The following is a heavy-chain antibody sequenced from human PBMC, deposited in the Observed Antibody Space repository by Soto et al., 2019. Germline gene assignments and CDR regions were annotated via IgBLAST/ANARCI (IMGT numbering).Heavy chain of an antibody. CDR2: IYYSGST. J-gene: IGHJ4*02. V-gene: IGHV4-59*08. Sequence: SETLSLTCTVSGGSISSYYWSWIRQPPGKGLEWIGYIYYSGSTNYNPSLKSRVTISVDTSKNQFSLKLSSVTAADTAVYYCARLAYGDDVDYWGQGTLVTVSS. D-gene: IGHD4-17*01. CDR3: ARLAYGDDVDY. CDR1: GGSISSYY.